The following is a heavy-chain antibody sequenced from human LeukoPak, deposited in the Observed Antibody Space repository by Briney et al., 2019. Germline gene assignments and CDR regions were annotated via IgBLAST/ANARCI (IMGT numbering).Heavy chain of an antibody. J-gene: IGHJ5*02. CDR1: GFTFSSYS. V-gene: IGHV3-48*04. CDR2: ISSGSSTI. CDR3: AKDPYNWNDVPDNNWFDP. Sequence: GGSLRLSCAASGFTFSSYSMKWVRQAPGKGLDWLSYISSGSSTIYYADSVKGRFTISRDNTKKTLYLEMNSLRAEDTAVYYCAKDPYNWNDVPDNNWFDPWGQGTLVTVSS. D-gene: IGHD1-1*01.